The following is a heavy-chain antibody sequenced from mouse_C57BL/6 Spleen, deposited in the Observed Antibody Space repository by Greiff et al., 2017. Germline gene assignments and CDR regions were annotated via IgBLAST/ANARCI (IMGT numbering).Heavy chain of an antibody. J-gene: IGHJ3*01. V-gene: IGHV1-64*01. CDR1: GYTFTSYW. Sequence: QVQLQQPGAELVKPGASVKLSCKASGYTFTSYWMHWVKQRPGQGLEWIGMIHPNSGSTNYNEKFKSKATLTVDTSSSTAYMQLSSLTSEDSAVYYCARSTTEVATGAYWGQGTLVTVSA. CDR2: IHPNSGST. D-gene: IGHD1-1*01. CDR3: ARSTTEVATGAY.